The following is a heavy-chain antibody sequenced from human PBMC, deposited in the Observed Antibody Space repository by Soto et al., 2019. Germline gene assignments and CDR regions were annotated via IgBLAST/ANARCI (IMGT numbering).Heavy chain of an antibody. CDR1: GYTFSNYG. CDR2: ISGYNGLT. V-gene: IGHV1-18*04. J-gene: IGHJ4*02. D-gene: IGHD3-22*01. CDR3: ARDKGAYYSHLVY. Sequence: QVQLVQSGDEVKKSGASVKVSCKASGYTFSNYGISWVRQAPGQGLEWMGWISGYNGLTAYAQSVQGRVTMTIDTPTRTAFMELTSLRSNDTAVYYCARDKGAYYSHLVYWGQGTLVTVSS.